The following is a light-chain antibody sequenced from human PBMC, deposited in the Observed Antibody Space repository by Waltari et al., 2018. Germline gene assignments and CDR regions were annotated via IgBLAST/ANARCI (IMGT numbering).Light chain of an antibody. CDR2: AAS. CDR3: QNHERLPAT. V-gene: IGKV3-20*01. CDR1: QSIGRY. J-gene: IGKJ1*01. Sequence: VVLKQSPGTLSLSPGERATLPCRASQSIGRYLVWYQQRPGQAPRLLIYAASTRATGIPDRFSGSGSGTDFTLTISRLEPEDFAVYYCQNHERLPATFGQGTKVEIK.